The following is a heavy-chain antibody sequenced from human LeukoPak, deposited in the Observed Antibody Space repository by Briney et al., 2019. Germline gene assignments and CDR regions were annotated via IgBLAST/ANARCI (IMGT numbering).Heavy chain of an antibody. CDR2: IYYIGAT. D-gene: IGHD3-16*02. Sequence: SETLSLTCTVSGGSISSSNYYWGWIRQPPGKGLEWIGSIYYIGATYYNPSLKSRVTISVDTSKNQFSLKLSSVTAADTAVYYCARLGAGLLGSRRLSWFDYWGQGTLVTVSS. CDR1: GGSISSSNYY. CDR3: ARLGAGLLGSRRLSWFDY. V-gene: IGHV4-39*01. J-gene: IGHJ4*02.